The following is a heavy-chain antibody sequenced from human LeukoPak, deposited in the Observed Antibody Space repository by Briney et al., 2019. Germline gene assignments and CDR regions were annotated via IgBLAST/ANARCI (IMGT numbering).Heavy chain of an antibody. V-gene: IGHV1-69*06. CDR2: IIPIFGTA. D-gene: IGHD2-8*02. J-gene: IGHJ6*04. CDR3: ARERAVAPGGDYYGMDV. Sequence: SVKVSCKASGGTFISYAICWVRQAPGQGLEWMGGIIPIFGTANYAQKFQGRVTITADKTTSTGYMELSSLRSEDTAVYYCARERAVAPGGDYYGMDVWGKGTTVTVSS. CDR1: GGTFISYA.